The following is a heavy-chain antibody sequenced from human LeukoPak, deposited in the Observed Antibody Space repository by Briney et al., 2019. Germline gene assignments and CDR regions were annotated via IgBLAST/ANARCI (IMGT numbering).Heavy chain of an antibody. CDR2: ISPFSGKA. V-gene: IGHV1-18*01. D-gene: IGHD3-9*01. Sequence: ASVNVSFKASGYTFSTYGISWVRQAPGQGREWMGWISPFSGKANYVPKLQGRVTMSTDTSTNTAYMELRSLRSADTAVYYCAINRDALTGYYISYFHYWGQGTLVSVSS. CDR3: AINRDALTGYYISYFHY. J-gene: IGHJ4*02. CDR1: GYTFSTYG.